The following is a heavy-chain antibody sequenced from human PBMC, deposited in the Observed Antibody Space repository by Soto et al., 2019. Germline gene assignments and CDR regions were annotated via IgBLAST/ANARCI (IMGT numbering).Heavy chain of an antibody. J-gene: IGHJ5*02. Sequence: AASVKVSCKASGYTFTGYYMHWVRQAPGQGLEWMGWINPNSGGTNYAQKFQGRVTMTRDTSISTAYMELSRLRSDDTAVYYCARDAAADCSSTSCYPNWFDPWGQGTLVTVSS. CDR3: ARDAAADCSSTSCYPNWFDP. CDR2: INPNSGGT. CDR1: GYTFTGYY. D-gene: IGHD2-2*01. V-gene: IGHV1-2*02.